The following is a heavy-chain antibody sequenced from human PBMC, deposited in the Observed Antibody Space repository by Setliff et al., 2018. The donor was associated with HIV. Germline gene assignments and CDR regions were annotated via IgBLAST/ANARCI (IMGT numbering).Heavy chain of an antibody. J-gene: IGHJ3*02. CDR2: FDPEKGET. CDR3: WFGEPVGPFDI. V-gene: IGHV1-24*01. Sequence: GASVKVSCKASGYTFTSYYMHWVRQAPGKGLEWMGGFDPEKGETVYAQKLQGRVTMTDDTSTDTAYMELSSLRSEDTAVYFCWFGEPVGPFDIWGQGTRVTVS. D-gene: IGHD3-10*01. CDR1: GYTFTSYY.